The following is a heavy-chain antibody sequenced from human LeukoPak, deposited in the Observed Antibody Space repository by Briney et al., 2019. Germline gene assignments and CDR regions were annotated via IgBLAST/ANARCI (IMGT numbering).Heavy chain of an antibody. V-gene: IGHV3-7*01. CDR1: GFTFSTYW. D-gene: IGHD6-13*01. J-gene: IGHJ6*02. CDR2: IKQDGSEK. CDR3: ARGYSSSSGRGMDV. Sequence: GGSPRLSCAASGFTFSTYWMSWVRQAPGKGLEWVANIKQDGSEKYYVDSVKGRFTISRDNAKNSLYLQMNSLRAEDTAVYYCARGYSSSSGRGMDVWGQGTTVTVSS.